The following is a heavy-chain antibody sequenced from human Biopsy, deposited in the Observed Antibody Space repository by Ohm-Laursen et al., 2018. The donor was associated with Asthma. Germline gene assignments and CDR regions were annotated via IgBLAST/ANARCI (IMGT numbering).Heavy chain of an antibody. CDR1: GGTFSNFA. CDR2: IMTVFGTT. V-gene: IGHV1-69*13. D-gene: IGHD6-19*01. J-gene: IGHJ6*02. CDR3: ARCQVGYSSGWSLLLKKIYYSGMDV. Sequence: ASVKVSCKPPGGTFSNFAISWVRQAPGQGLEWLGGIMTVFGTTNYAQKFQGRVTITADESTSTAYMEVTSLRSEDSAIYYCARCQVGYSSGWSLLLKKIYYSGMDVWGQGTAVTVSS.